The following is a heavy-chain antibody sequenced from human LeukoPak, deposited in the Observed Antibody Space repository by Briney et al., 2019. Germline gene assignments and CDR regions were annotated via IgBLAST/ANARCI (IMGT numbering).Heavy chain of an antibody. J-gene: IGHJ4*02. CDR3: ARFLSGSYYGFDY. V-gene: IGHV4-59*01. Sequence: SETLSLTCTVSGGSISSYYWSWIRQPPGKGLEWIGYIYYSGSTNYNPSLKSRVTISVDTSKNQFSLKLSSVTAADTAVYYCARFLSGSYYGFDYWGQETLVTVSS. CDR1: GGSISSYY. CDR2: IYYSGST. D-gene: IGHD1-26*01.